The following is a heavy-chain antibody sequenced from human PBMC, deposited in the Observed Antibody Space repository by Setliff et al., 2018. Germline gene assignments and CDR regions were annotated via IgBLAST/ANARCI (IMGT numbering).Heavy chain of an antibody. J-gene: IGHJ6*02. V-gene: IGHV4-34*01. Sequence: SETLSLTCAVYGDSFSDYYWSWIRQPPGKGLAWIEESDHGGNTTIHPSLKSRLTMSVDTSKNQFSLKLTSVTAADTAVYYCARLSWDGLRYYGLDVWGQGATVTVSS. CDR1: GDSFSDYY. CDR2: SDHGGNT. CDR3: ARLSWDGLRYYGLDV. D-gene: IGHD3-10*01.